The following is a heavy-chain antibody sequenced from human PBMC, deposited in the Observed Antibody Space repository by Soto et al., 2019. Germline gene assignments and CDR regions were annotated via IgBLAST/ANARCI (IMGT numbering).Heavy chain of an antibody. CDR1: GGSVSGGSYY. J-gene: IGHJ6*02. V-gene: IGHV4-61*01. CDR3: ASVTRTCISTSCYRYYYGMDV. Sequence: SETLSLTCTVSGGSVSGGSYYWSWIRQPPGKGLEWIGYIYYSGSTNYNPSLKSRVTISVDTSKNQFSLKLSSVTAADTAVYYCASVTRTCISTSCYRYYYGMDVWGQGTTVTVSS. D-gene: IGHD2-2*02. CDR2: IYYSGST.